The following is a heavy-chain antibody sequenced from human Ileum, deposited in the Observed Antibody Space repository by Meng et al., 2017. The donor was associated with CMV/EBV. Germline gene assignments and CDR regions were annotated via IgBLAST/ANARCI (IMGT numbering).Heavy chain of an antibody. J-gene: IGHJ5*02. D-gene: IGHD1-1*01. CDR2: IIHILGRA. Sequence: SGGTFSSDAISWVRQAPRQERVWMGGIIHILGRANYAQKFQSRVTMTADKSTSTAYMEVSSVRSEDTAVYYCARDQGSRLTPTTPFDPWGQGTLVTVSS. CDR1: GGTFSSDA. CDR3: ARDQGSRLTPTTPFDP. V-gene: IGHV1-69*10.